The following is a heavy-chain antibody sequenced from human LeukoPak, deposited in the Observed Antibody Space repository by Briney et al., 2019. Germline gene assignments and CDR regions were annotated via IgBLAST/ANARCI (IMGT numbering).Heavy chain of an antibody. CDR2: IYYTGSPT. CDR3: ARDFLRDYGDPFDS. CDR1: GGSITSSTHY. J-gene: IGHJ4*02. V-gene: IGHV4-39*07. Sequence: SETLSLTCTVSGGSITSSTHYWGWIRQPPGKGLEWIGTIYYTGSPTFYNPSLKSRLTISVDTSKSHFSLKLTSVTAADTAVYYCARDFLRDYGDPFDSWGQGALVTVSS. D-gene: IGHD4-17*01.